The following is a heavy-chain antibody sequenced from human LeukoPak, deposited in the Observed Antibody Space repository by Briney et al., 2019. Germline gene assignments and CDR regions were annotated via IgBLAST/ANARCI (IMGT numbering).Heavy chain of an antibody. V-gene: IGHV4-34*01. J-gene: IGHJ6*02. Sequence: SETLSLTCAVYGGSFSGYYWSWIRQPPGKGLEWIGEINHSGSTNYNPSLKSRVTISVDTSKNQFSLKLSSVTAADTAVYYCASPAQGYCYYGMDVWGQGTTVTASS. CDR3: ASPAQGYCYYGMDV. CDR1: GGSFSGYY. CDR2: INHSGST.